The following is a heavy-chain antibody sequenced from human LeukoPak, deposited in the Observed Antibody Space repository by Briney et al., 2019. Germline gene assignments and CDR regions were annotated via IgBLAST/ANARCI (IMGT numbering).Heavy chain of an antibody. J-gene: IGHJ4*02. V-gene: IGHV3-21*01. D-gene: IGHD6-6*01. CDR2: ITGSSSYI. CDR3: ASGFSSSPYFDY. CDR1: GFTFSTYY. Sequence: GGSLRLSCAASGFTFSTYYMNWVRPAPGKGLEWVSFITGSSSYIYYTDSVKGRFTISRDNAKNSLFLQMNSLRDEDTAVYYCASGFSSSPYFDYWGQGTLVTVSS.